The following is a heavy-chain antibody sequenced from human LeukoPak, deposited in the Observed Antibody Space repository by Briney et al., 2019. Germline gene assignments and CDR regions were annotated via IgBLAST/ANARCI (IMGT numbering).Heavy chain of an antibody. J-gene: IGHJ4*02. CDR1: GFTFNTYG. D-gene: IGHD2-15*01. CDR3: VRSSGIEKGEYCSGGSCYLDR. V-gene: IGHV3-30*03. CDR2: ISYDGNNE. Sequence: PGGSLRLSCAVSGFTFNTYGMHWVRQAPGKGLEWVAVISYDGNNENYADSVKGRFTISRDNSKNTLFFQLSSLRAEDTAMYYCVRSSGIEKGEYCSGGSCYLDRWGQGTLVTVSS.